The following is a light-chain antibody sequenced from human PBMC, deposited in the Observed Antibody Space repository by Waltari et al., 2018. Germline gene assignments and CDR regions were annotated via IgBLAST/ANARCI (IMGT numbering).Light chain of an antibody. Sequence: DIQMTQSPSTLSASVGDRVTITCRASQTVTTWLAWYQQKPGKAPRLLIYKASTLEGGFPSRFSGSGSGTEFSLTISSLQPDDFANYYCQQYNSRPWTFGQGTRVEIK. CDR2: KAS. J-gene: IGKJ1*01. CDR1: QTVTTW. CDR3: QQYNSRPWT. V-gene: IGKV1-5*03.